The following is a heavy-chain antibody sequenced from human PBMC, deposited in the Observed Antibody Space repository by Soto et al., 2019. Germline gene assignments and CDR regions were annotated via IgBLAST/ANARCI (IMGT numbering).Heavy chain of an antibody. J-gene: IGHJ4*02. V-gene: IGHV4-39*01. Sequence: ASATLSITCSVSGDSITTNGYYWGWIRQPPGKGLQWIGNVYSTGSTFFHPSLTSRVFISVDTSKNKFSLRLTSVTAADTAVYYCARSHYTYGLLIDYWGPGIMVTVSS. CDR1: GDSITTNGYY. CDR3: ARSHYTYGLLIDY. CDR2: VYSTGST. D-gene: IGHD2-8*01.